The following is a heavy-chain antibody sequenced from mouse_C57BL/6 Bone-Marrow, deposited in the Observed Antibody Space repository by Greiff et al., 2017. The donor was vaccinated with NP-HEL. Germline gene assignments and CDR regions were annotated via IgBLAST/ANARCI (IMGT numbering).Heavy chain of an antibody. CDR1: GYTFTDYY. J-gene: IGHJ4*01. Sequence: VQLQQSGAELVRPGASVKLSCKASGYTFTDYYINWVKQRPGQGLEWIARIYPGSGNTYYNEKFKGKATLTAEKSSSTAYMQLSRLTSEDSAVYFCARKGATVVAVDAMDYWGQGTSVTVSS. CDR3: ARKGATVVAVDAMDY. D-gene: IGHD1-1*01. V-gene: IGHV1-76*01. CDR2: IYPGSGNT.